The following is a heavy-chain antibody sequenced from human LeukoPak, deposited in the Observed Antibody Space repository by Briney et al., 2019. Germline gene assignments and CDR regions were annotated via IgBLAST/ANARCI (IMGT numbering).Heavy chain of an antibody. J-gene: IGHJ4*02. CDR1: GGSFSGYY. CDR3: ATRGGGFDY. V-gene: IGHV4-34*01. D-gene: IGHD3-10*01. Sequence: PSETLSLTCAVYGGSFSGYYWSWIRQPPGKGLEWIGEINHSGSTNYNPSLKSRVTISVDTSKNQFSLKLSSVTAADTAVYYCATRGGGFDYWGQGTLVTVSS. CDR2: INHSGST.